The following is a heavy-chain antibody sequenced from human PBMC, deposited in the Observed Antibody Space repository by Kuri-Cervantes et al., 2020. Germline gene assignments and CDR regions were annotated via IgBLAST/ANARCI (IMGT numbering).Heavy chain of an antibody. Sequence: SETLSLTCAVYGGSFSGYYWSWIRQPPGKGLEWIGEINHSGSTNYNPSLKSRVTISVDTSKNQFSLKLSSVTAADAAVYYCARDLQSRAEYYYYYYMDVWGKGTTVTVSS. CDR1: GGSFSGYY. CDR2: INHSGST. V-gene: IGHV4-34*01. J-gene: IGHJ6*03. CDR3: ARDLQSRAEYYYYYYMDV. D-gene: IGHD6-13*01.